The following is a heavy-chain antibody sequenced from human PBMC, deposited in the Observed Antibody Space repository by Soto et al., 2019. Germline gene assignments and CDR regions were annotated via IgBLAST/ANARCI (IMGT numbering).Heavy chain of an antibody. CDR1: GGSISSGGYY. CDR3: ARSPEATVTAFDY. D-gene: IGHD4-17*01. Sequence: QVQLQESGPGLVKPSQTLSLTCTVSGGSISSGGYYWSWIRQHPGKGLEWIGYIYYSGSTYYNPSLKSRVTLSVDTANIQCSLKLSSVTAADTAVYYCARSPEATVTAFDYWGQGTRVTVSS. J-gene: IGHJ4*02. CDR2: IYYSGST. V-gene: IGHV4-31*03.